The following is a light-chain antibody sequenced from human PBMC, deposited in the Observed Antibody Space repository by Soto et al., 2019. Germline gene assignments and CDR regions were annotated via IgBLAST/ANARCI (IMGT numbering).Light chain of an antibody. Sequence: ELVLTQSPGTLSLAPDERGTLSCRARQSVTSTYLAWYQQKPGQAPRLLIYGASSRATGVPERFSGSGSGTDFTLTISTLGPADVAVYFCPHYASTFGHGTKVDIK. CDR2: GAS. CDR3: PHYAST. V-gene: IGKV3-20*01. J-gene: IGKJ1*01. CDR1: QSVTSTY.